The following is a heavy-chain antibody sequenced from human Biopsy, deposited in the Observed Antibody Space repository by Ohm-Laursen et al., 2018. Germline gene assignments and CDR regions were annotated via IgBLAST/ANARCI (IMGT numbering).Heavy chain of an antibody. J-gene: IGHJ5*02. CDR2: VYNGGIT. Sequence: TLSLTCYVSGGSIRGSTYYWGWIRQPPGKGLEWIGHVYNGGITNYNPSLKSRVTISKDTSKNQFSLQVNSVTAADTAVYYCARTPRDSFWSGSYKRGLWFDPWGQGTLVIVSS. CDR1: GGSIRGSTYY. CDR3: ARTPRDSFWSGSYKRGLWFDP. V-gene: IGHV4-61*05. D-gene: IGHD3-3*01.